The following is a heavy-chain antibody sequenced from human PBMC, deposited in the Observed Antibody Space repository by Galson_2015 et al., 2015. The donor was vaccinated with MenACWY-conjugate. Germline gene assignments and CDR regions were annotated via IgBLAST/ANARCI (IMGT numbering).Heavy chain of an antibody. Sequence: SLRLSCAASGFPFSSFTMNWVRQAPGKGLEWVASSSSSGTYIYYADSVKGRFTISRDNAKNSVYLQMNSLRAEDTAVYYCARFNQATTLDSWGQRALVTVSS. J-gene: IGHJ4*02. CDR2: SSSSGTYI. V-gene: IGHV3-21*01. CDR1: GFPFSSFT. CDR3: ARFNQATTLDS. D-gene: IGHD1-1*01.